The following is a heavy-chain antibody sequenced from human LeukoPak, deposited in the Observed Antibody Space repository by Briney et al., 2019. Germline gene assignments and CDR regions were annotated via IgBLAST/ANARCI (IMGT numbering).Heavy chain of an antibody. Sequence: AAGSLRLSCVASGLNFDDSAMHWVRQAPGKGLEWVSLISADGGSTFSADSVKGRFSISRDNSKNSLDLQMNSLRSEDTAMYYCAKESGKFDYWGQGTLVAVSS. V-gene: IGHV3-43*02. CDR3: AKESGKFDY. J-gene: IGHJ4*02. CDR2: ISADGGST. CDR1: GLNFDDSA.